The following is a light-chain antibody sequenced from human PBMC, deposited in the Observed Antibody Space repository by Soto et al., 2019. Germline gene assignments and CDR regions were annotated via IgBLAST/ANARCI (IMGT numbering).Light chain of an antibody. Sequence: QSVLTQPPSVSEGPRQRVTISCSGSSSNVENNAVNWYQQLPGKPPKLLIYYDDLLPSGVSDRFSGSKSGTSASLAISGLQSDDEADYYCAAWDDSLDALVFGGGTKLTV. CDR2: YDD. CDR1: SSNVENNA. CDR3: AAWDDSLDALV. J-gene: IGLJ3*02. V-gene: IGLV1-36*01.